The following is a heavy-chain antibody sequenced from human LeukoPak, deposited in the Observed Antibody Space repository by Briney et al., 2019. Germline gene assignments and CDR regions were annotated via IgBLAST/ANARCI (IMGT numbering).Heavy chain of an antibody. CDR3: ARDLMYYYDSSGQVKAFDI. CDR1: GYTFTSYA. J-gene: IGHJ3*02. Sequence: ASVKVSCKASGYTFTSYAMHWVRQAPGQRLEWMGWINAGNGNTKYSQKFQGRVTMTRNTSISTAYMELSSLRSEDTAVYYCARDLMYYYDSSGQVKAFDIWGQGTMVTVSS. D-gene: IGHD3-22*01. V-gene: IGHV1-3*01. CDR2: INAGNGNT.